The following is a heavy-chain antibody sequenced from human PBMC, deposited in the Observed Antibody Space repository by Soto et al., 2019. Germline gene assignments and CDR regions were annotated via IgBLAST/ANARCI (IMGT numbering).Heavy chain of an antibody. CDR1: GGSISSGGYY. CDR2: IYYSGST. CDR3: ARARTPYYYDNTGYFLFDP. J-gene: IGHJ5*02. Sequence: SETLSLTCTVSGGSISSGGYYWSWIRQHPGKGLEWIGYIYYSGSTYYNPSLKSRVTISVDTSKGQFSLKLSSVTAADTAVYYCARARTPYYYDNTGYFLFDPWGQGTLVTVSS. D-gene: IGHD3-22*01. V-gene: IGHV4-31*03.